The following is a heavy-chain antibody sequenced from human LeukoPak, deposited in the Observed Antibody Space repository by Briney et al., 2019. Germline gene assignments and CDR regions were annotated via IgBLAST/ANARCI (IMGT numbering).Heavy chain of an antibody. CDR2: IYYSGST. CDR3: ARDLYSRSWYGYFQH. J-gene: IGHJ1*01. D-gene: IGHD6-13*01. Sequence: SETLSLTCTVSGGSISSSSYYWGWIRQPPGKGLEWIGSIYYSGSTYYNPSLRSRVTISVDTSKNQFSLKVNSVTAADTAVYYCARDLYSRSWYGYFQHWGQGTLVTVSS. V-gene: IGHV4-39*07. CDR1: GGSISSSSYY.